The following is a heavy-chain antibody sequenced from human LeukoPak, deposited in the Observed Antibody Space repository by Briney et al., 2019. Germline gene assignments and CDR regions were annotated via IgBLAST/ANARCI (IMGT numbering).Heavy chain of an antibody. CDR3: ARVPWDSSSWVGYFDY. CDR2: IYYSGST. V-gene: IGHV4-39*07. Sequence: SETLSLTCTVSGGSISSSSYYWGWIRQPPGKGLEWIGSIYYSGSTYYNPSLKSRVTISVDTSKNQFSLKLSSVTAADTAVYYCARVPWDSSSWVGYFDYWGQGTLVTVSS. CDR1: GGSISSSSYY. D-gene: IGHD6-13*01. J-gene: IGHJ4*02.